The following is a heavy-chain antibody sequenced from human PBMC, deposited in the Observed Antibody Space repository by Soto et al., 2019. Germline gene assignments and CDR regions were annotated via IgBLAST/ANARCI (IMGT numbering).Heavy chain of an antibody. Sequence: PSETLPLTCAGSGGSISSGGYSLGWVRQPPGKGLEWIGYIYHSGSTYYNPSLKSRVTISVDRSKNQFSLKLSSVTAADTAVYYCARHPRKYSSSWFDPWGQGTLVTVSS. V-gene: IGHV4-30-2*01. J-gene: IGHJ5*02. CDR3: ARHPRKYSSSWFDP. CDR1: GGSISSGGYS. CDR2: IYHSGST. D-gene: IGHD6-13*01.